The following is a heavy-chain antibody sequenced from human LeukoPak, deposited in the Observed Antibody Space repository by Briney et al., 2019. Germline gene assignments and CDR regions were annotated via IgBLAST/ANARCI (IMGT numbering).Heavy chain of an antibody. D-gene: IGHD2-15*01. J-gene: IGHJ5*02. CDR3: ARFCSGGGCYHNWFAP. CDR2: ISVYNGHT. V-gene: IGHV1-18*01. Sequence: ASVKVSCKASGYTFTTYGISWVRQAPGQRLEWMGWISVYNGHTKYAQKLQDRVTMTTDTSTNTAYMELKSLRSDDTAVYYCARFCSGGGCYHNWFAPWGQGTLVTVSS. CDR1: GYTFTTYG.